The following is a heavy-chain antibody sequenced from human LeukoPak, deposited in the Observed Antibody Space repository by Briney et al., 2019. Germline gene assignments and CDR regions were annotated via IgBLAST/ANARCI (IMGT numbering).Heavy chain of an antibody. Sequence: SETLSLTCAVYGGSFSGYYWSWIRQPPGKGLEWIGEINHSGSTNYNLSLKSRVTISVDTSKNQFSLKLSSVTAADTAVYYCARGGGDTTQVVWGRKSWFDPWGQGTLVTVSS. V-gene: IGHV4-34*01. CDR1: GGSFSGYY. J-gene: IGHJ5*02. D-gene: IGHD3-16*01. CDR3: ARGGGDTTQVVWGRKSWFDP. CDR2: INHSGST.